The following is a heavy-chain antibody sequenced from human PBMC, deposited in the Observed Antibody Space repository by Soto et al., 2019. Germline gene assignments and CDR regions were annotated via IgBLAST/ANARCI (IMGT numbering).Heavy chain of an antibody. CDR1: GGSISSSSYY. CDR2: IYYSGST. J-gene: IGHJ4*02. CDR3: AGEVGYGYNY. Sequence: SETLSLTCTVSGGSISSSSYYWGWIRQPPGKGLEWIGSIYYSGSTYYNPSLKSRVTISVDTSKNQFSLKLSSETAADTAVYYCAGEVGYGYNYWGQGTLVTVSS. D-gene: IGHD5-18*01. V-gene: IGHV4-39*02.